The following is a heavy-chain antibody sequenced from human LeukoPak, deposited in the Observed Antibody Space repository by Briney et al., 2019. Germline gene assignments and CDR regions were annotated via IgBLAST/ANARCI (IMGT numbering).Heavy chain of an antibody. CDR3: ARDPGLPNGMAV. J-gene: IGHJ6*02. V-gene: IGHV3-66*01. CDR1: GFTVSSDN. CDR2: IYRGDST. Sequence: GGSLRLSCAASGFTVSSDNMSWVRQAPGKGLEWVSTIYRGDSTYYADSVKGRFTISRDNSKNTLYLQLNSLRAEDTAVYYCARDPGLPNGMAVWGQGTTVTVSS.